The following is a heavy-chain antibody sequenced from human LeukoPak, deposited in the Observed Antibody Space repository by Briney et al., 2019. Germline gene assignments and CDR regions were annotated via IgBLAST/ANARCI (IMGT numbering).Heavy chain of an antibody. Sequence: SETLSLTCTVSGGSISSYYWSWIRQPPGKGLEWIGYIYYNGITNYNPSLKSRVTISVDTSMNHFSLKLSSVTAADTAVYYCARTDSYAHRDAFDIWGQGIMVTVSS. CDR2: IYYNGIT. CDR3: ARTDSYAHRDAFDI. CDR1: GGSISSYY. D-gene: IGHD5-18*01. V-gene: IGHV4-59*01. J-gene: IGHJ3*02.